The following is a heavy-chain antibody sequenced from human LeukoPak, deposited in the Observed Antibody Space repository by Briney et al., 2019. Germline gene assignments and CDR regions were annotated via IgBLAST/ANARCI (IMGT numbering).Heavy chain of an antibody. J-gene: IGHJ4*02. V-gene: IGHV4-59*08. D-gene: IGHD3-22*01. CDR2: IYYSGST. CDR3: ARHPTYYYDSSGPGY. CDR1: GGSISSYY. Sequence: SETLSLTCTVSGGSISSYYWSWIRQPPGKGLEWIGYIYYSGSTNYNPSLKSRVTISVDTSKNQFSLKLSSVTAADTAVYYCARHPTYYYDSSGPGYWGQGTLVTVSS.